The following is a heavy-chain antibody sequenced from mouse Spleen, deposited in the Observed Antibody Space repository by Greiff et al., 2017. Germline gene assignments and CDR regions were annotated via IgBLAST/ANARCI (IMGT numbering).Heavy chain of an antibody. V-gene: IGHV5-17*02. Sequence: EVKLVESGGGLVQPGGSRKLSCAASGFTFSSFGMHWVRQAPEKGLEWVATISSGSSTIYYADTVKGRFTISRDNPKNTLFLQMTSLRSEDTAMYYCARSRLRRDFDYWGQGTTLTVSS. CDR3: ARSRLRRDFDY. J-gene: IGHJ2*01. CDR2: ISSGSSTI. CDR1: GFTFSSFG. D-gene: IGHD2-2*01.